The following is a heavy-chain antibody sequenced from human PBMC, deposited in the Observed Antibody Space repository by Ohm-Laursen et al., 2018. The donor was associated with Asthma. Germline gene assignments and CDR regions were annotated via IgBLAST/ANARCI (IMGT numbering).Heavy chain of an antibody. J-gene: IGHJ4*02. CDR2: ISAYNGNT. CDR3: ARVLSYYDHSSYYDRIDY. CDR1: GYTFTSYG. Sequence: GASVKVSCKASGYTFTSYGISWVRQAPGQGLEWMGWISAYNGNTNYAQKPQGRVTMTTDTSTSTAYMELRSLRSDDTAVYYCARVLSYYDHSSYYDRIDYWGQGSLVTVSS. V-gene: IGHV1-18*04. D-gene: IGHD3-22*01.